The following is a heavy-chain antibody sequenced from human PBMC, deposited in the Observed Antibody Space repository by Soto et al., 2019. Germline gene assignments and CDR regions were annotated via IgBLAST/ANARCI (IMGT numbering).Heavy chain of an antibody. CDR1: GFTFSSYA. CDR2: ISYDGSNK. Sequence: QVQLVESGGGVVQPGRSLRLSCAASGFTFSSYAMHWVRQAPGKGLEWVAVISYDGSNKYYADSVKGRITISRDNSKNQLDLQINRLRAEDTAVCYCARAGGRNYCDYGGQGTLVAVSS. V-gene: IGHV3-30-3*01. CDR3: ARAGGRNYCDY. J-gene: IGHJ4*02.